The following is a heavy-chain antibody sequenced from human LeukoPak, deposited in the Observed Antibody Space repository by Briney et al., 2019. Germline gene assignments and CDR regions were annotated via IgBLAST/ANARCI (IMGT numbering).Heavy chain of an antibody. J-gene: IGHJ4*02. V-gene: IGHV1-46*01. Sequence: ASVKVSCKASGYTFTSYYMHWVRQAPGQGLEWMGIINPSGGSTSYAQKFQGRVTMTRDTSTSTVYMELSSLRSEDTAVYYCARDGRFLEWLSSRFGYWGQGTLVTVSS. CDR3: ARDGRFLEWLSSRFGY. D-gene: IGHD3-3*01. CDR2: INPSGGST. CDR1: GYTFTSYY.